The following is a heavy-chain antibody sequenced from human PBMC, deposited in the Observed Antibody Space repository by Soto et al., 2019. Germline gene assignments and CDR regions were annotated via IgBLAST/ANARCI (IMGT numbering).Heavy chain of an antibody. J-gene: IGHJ6*01. Sequence: EVQLVESGGGLVQPGGSLRLSCAASGFTFSDHYMDWVRRAPGKGLEWVARSRNRVNSHTTEYAASVKGRFTISRDESKSSLYLQMDSLKIEDTAVYYCTRGLLGGAPSYTFHGMDVWGQGTTVIVSS. CDR3: TRGLLGGAPSYTFHGMDV. D-gene: IGHD1-26*01. CDR1: GFTFSDHY. V-gene: IGHV3-72*01. CDR2: SRNRVNSHTT.